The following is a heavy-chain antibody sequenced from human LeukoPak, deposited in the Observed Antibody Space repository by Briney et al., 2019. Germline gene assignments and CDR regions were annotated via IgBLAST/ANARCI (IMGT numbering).Heavy chain of an antibody. CDR2: MNPNSGNT. J-gene: IGHJ5*02. D-gene: IGHD3-9*01. CDR3: ARGGYYDILTGYYNNWFDP. Sequence: ASVTVSCKASGYTFTSYDINWVRQATGQGLEWMGWMNPNSGNTGYAQKFQGRVTMTRNTSISTAYMELSSLRSEDTAVYYCARGGYYDILTGYYNNWFDPWGQGTLVTVSS. CDR1: GYTFTSYD. V-gene: IGHV1-8*01.